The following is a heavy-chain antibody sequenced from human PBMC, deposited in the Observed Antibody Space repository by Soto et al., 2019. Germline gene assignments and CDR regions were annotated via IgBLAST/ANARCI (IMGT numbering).Heavy chain of an antibody. CDR2: ISAYNGNT. CDR1: GHTFTSYC. J-gene: IGHJ5*02. V-gene: IGHV1-18*01. Sequence: ASVKVSCKASGHTFTSYCISWVRQAPGQGLEWMGWISAYNGNTNYAQKLQGRVTMTTDTSTSTAYMELRSLRSDDTAVYYCARDEEVGQPRAPDFDPWAQGVLVTVPP. CDR3: ARDEEVGQPRAPDFDP. D-gene: IGHD1-26*01.